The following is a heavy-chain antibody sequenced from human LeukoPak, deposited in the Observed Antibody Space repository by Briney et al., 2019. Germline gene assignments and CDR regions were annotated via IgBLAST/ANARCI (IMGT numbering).Heavy chain of an antibody. CDR1: GGTFSSYA. Sequence: SVKVSCKASGGTFSSYAISWVRQAPGQGLEWMGGIIPIFGTANYAQKFQGRVTITADESTSTAYMELSSLRSEDTAVYYCARAEYCGGDCYEGYYYMDVWGKGTTVTISS. V-gene: IGHV1-69*13. J-gene: IGHJ6*03. CDR3: ARAEYCGGDCYEGYYYMDV. D-gene: IGHD2-21*02. CDR2: IIPIFGTA.